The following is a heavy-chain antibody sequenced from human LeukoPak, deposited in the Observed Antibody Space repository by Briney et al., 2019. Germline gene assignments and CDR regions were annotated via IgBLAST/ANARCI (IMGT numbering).Heavy chain of an antibody. D-gene: IGHD5-18*01. CDR2: ISGSGGST. V-gene: IGHV3-23*01. CDR3: AKDHGYSYGYGDY. CDR1: GFTFSSYA. J-gene: IGHJ4*02. Sequence: GGSLRLSCAASGFTFSSYAMSWVRQAPGKGLEWVSAISGSGGSTNYADSVEGRFTISRDNSKNTLYLQMNSLRAEDTAVYYCAKDHGYSYGYGDYWGQGTLVTVSS.